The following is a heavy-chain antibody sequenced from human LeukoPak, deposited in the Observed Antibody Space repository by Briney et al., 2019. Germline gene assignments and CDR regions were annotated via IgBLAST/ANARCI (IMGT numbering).Heavy chain of an antibody. V-gene: IGHV1-18*01. Sequence: ASVKVSCKASGYILTSHGISWVRQAPGQGLEWMGWINPYKGNTNYAQKLQGRVTMTTDTSTSTAYMELRSLRSDDTAVYYCAREAYSSGRASDYWGQGTLVTVSS. CDR1: GYILTSHG. CDR3: AREAYSSGRASDY. D-gene: IGHD6-19*01. J-gene: IGHJ4*02. CDR2: INPYKGNT.